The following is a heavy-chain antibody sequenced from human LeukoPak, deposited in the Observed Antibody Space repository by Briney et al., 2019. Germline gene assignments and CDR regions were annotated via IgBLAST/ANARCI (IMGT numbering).Heavy chain of an antibody. CDR2: IYYSGST. V-gene: IGHV4-39*07. D-gene: IGHD2-21*02. CDR1: GGSISSSSYY. J-gene: IGHJ4*02. CDR3: ARETGDPNPGFDY. Sequence: PAETLSLTCTVSGGSISSSSYYSGWIRQPPGKGLEWIGSIYYSGSTYYNPSLKSRVTISVDTSKNQFSLKLSSVTAADAAVYYCARETGDPNPGFDYWGQGTLVTVSS.